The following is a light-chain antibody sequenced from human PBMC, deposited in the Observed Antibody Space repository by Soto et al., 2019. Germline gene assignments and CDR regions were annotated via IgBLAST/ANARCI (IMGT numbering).Light chain of an antibody. V-gene: IGKV1-39*01. CDR2: AAS. CDR3: QQRAT. Sequence: LIYAASSLQSGVPSRFSGSGSGTDFTLTISSLQPEDFATYYCQQRATFGQGARLEIK. J-gene: IGKJ5*01.